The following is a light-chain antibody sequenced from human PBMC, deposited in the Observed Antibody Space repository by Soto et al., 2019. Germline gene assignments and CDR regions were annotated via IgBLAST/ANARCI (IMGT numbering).Light chain of an antibody. V-gene: IGKV3-11*01. CDR2: DAS. CDR1: QSVSSY. Sequence: EIVLTQSPATLSLSPGERATLSCRAGQSVSSYLAWYQQKPGQAPRLLIYDASNRATGIPARFSGSGSGTDFTLTISSLEPEDFAVYYCQQRSNWPKTFGQGTKLEIK. CDR3: QQRSNWPKT. J-gene: IGKJ2*01.